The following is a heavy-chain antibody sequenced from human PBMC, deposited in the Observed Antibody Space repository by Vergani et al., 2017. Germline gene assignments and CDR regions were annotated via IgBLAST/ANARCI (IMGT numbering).Heavy chain of an antibody. D-gene: IGHD2-2*01. CDR3: ARGQDIVVVPAAFNWFDP. CDR1: GGTFSSYA. Sequence: QVQLVQSGAEVKKPGSSVKVSCKASGGTFSSYAISWVRQAPGQGLEWMGGIIPIFGTANYAQKFQGRVTITPDESTSTAYMELSCLRSEDTAVYYCARGQDIVVVPAAFNWFDPWGQGTLVTVSS. CDR2: IIPIFGTA. V-gene: IGHV1-69*01. J-gene: IGHJ5*02.